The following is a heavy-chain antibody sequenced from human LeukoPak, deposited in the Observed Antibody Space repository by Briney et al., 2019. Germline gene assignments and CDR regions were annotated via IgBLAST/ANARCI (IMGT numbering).Heavy chain of an antibody. CDR3: ARDRGPRTGFMVREAYDY. D-gene: IGHD3-10*01. Sequence: GGSLRLSCAASGFTFSDYWIHWVRQAPGRGLVWVSRINTDGSITNYADSVKGRFSISRDNAKNTLYLQMSSLRAEDTAVYYCARDRGPRTGFMVREAYDYWGQGTLVTVSS. J-gene: IGHJ4*02. CDR1: GFTFSDYW. CDR2: INTDGSIT. V-gene: IGHV3-74*01.